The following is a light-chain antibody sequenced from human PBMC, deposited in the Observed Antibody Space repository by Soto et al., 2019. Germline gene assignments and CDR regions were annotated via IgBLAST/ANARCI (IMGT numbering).Light chain of an antibody. CDR1: QSVSSN. CDR2: GAS. Sequence: EIVMTHSPATLSVSPGERATLSCRASQSVSSNLAWYQQKPGQAPRLLIYGASTRATGIPARFSGSGSGTEFTLTISSLQSEDFAVYYCQQYNNWRLTFGGGTKV. J-gene: IGKJ4*01. V-gene: IGKV3-15*01. CDR3: QQYNNWRLT.